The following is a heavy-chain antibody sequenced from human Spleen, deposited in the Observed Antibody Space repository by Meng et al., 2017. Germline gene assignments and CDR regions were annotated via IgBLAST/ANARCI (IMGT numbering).Heavy chain of an antibody. J-gene: IGHJ5*02. CDR1: GGSSSGYY. D-gene: IGHD2-2*02. V-gene: IGHV4-34*01. CDR2: INHSGST. CDR3: ARGSGSPEYCSSTSCYSGGWFDP. Sequence: QVQLQQWGAGLLKPSETLSFTCAVYGGSSSGYYWSWIRQPPGKGLEWIGEINHSGSTNYNPSLKSRVTISVDTSKNQFSLKLSSVTAADTAVYYCARGSGSPEYCSSTSCYSGGWFDPWGQGTLVTVSS.